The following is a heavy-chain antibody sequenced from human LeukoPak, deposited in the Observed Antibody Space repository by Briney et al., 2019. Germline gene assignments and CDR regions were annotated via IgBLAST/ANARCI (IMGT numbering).Heavy chain of an antibody. V-gene: IGHV1-18*01. J-gene: IGHJ5*02. D-gene: IGHD2-15*01. CDR1: GYTFTSYG. CDR2: ISAYNGNT. Sequence: GASVKVSCKASGYTFTSYGISWVRQAPGQGLEWMGWISAYNGNTNYAQKLQGRVTMTTDTSTSTAYMELRSLRSDDTAVYYCARVSCSGGSCRGNWFDPWGQGTLVTVSS. CDR3: ARVSCSGGSCRGNWFDP.